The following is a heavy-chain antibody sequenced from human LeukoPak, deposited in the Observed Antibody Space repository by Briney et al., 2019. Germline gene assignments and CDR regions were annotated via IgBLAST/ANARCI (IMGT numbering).Heavy chain of an antibody. D-gene: IGHD4-17*01. CDR3: ARENTVIVNYYYYGMDV. Sequence: PGRSLRLSCAASGFTFSSYAMHWVRQAPGKGLEWVAVISYDGSNKYYADSVKGRFTISRDNSKNTLYLQMNSLRAEDTAVYYCARENTVIVNYYYYGMDVWGQGTTVTVSS. J-gene: IGHJ6*02. CDR1: GFTFSSYA. V-gene: IGHV3-30-3*01. CDR2: ISYDGSNK.